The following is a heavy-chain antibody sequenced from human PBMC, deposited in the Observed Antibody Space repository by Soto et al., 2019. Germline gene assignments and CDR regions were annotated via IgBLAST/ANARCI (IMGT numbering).Heavy chain of an antibody. CDR2: IYSHGDT. V-gene: IGHV3-53*05. CDR3: ARKTDSGGNGGF. CDR1: GFTVSNNY. Sequence: EVRLVETGGDLIQPGGSLRLSCAVSGFTVSNNYMYWVRQPPGKGLEWVSLIYSHGDTRYADSVRGRFTVSRDNSKNTLYLQKNSLRSEDTAVYYCARKTDSGGNGGFWGQGTLVTVSS. D-gene: IGHD2-15*01. J-gene: IGHJ4*02.